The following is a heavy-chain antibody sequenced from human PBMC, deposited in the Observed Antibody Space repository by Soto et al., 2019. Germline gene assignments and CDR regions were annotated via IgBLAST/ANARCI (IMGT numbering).Heavy chain of an antibody. J-gene: IGHJ5*02. V-gene: IGHV3-15*01. CDR2: IKSETDGGTT. D-gene: IGHD3-10*01. CDR3: ATAYYYGSGSSS. CDR1: GFTFNRAW. Sequence: GGSLRLSCAASGFTFNRAWMSWVRQAPGKGPEWVGRIKSETDGGTTDYPAPVKGRFTISRDDSKNMLFLQMNSLRTEDTAVYYCATAYYYGSGSSSWGQGALVTVSS.